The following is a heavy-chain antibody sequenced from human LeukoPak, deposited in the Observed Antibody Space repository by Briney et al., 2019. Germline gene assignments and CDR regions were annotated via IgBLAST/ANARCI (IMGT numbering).Heavy chain of an antibody. CDR2: IGGSGNDK. Sequence: GGFLRLSCLASGFTFSRYSMLWVRQAPGKGLEWASCIGGSGNDKHYIDSVKGRFTISRDNAKNSLFLQMNSLTAEDTAVYYCVRADGSSGSSEYFQHWGQGTLVTVSS. CDR3: VRADGSSGSSEYFQH. V-gene: IGHV3-21*01. CDR1: GFTFSRYS. J-gene: IGHJ1*01. D-gene: IGHD5-12*01.